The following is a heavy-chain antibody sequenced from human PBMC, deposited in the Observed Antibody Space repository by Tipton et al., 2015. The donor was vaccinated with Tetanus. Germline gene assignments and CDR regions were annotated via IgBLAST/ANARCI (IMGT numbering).Heavy chain of an antibody. CDR1: GDSLSRGGYF. Sequence: TLSLTCTVSGDSLSRGGYFWNWIRQRPGEGPEWIGYIYYSGDTYLNPSLERRVSMSVDTSKNQFSLKLTSVTAADAAVYYCARDDGYTGLNSWGQGALVAVST. D-gene: IGHD5-24*01. CDR2: IYYSGDT. J-gene: IGHJ4*02. V-gene: IGHV4-31*03. CDR3: ARDDGYTGLNS.